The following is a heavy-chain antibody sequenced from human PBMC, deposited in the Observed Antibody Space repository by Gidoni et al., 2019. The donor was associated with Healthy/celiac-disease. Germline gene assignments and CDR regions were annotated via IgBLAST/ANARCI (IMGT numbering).Heavy chain of an antibody. Sequence: QVQLVESGGGVVQPGRSLRLPCAASGFTFSSYGMHWVRQAPGKGLEWVAVISYDGSNKYYADSVKGRFTISRDNSKNTLYLQMNSLRAEDTAVYYCARDTPSGSYYFDYWGQGTLVTVSS. CDR3: ARDTPSGSYYFDY. CDR1: GFTFSSYG. J-gene: IGHJ4*02. V-gene: IGHV3-30*03. D-gene: IGHD1-26*01. CDR2: ISYDGSNK.